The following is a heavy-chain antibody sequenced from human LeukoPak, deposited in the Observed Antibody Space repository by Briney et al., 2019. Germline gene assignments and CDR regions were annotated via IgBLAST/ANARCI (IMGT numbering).Heavy chain of an antibody. J-gene: IGHJ3*02. V-gene: IGHV1-2*02. CDR2: INPNSGGT. Sequence: ASVKVSCKASGYTFTGYYMHWVRQAPGQGLEWMGCINPNSGGTNYAQKFQARVTMTRDTSISTAYMELSSLRCDDTAVYYCARPTTVTDYDACDIWGQGTMVTVSS. CDR3: ARPTTVTDYDACDI. D-gene: IGHD4-17*01. CDR1: GYTFTGYY.